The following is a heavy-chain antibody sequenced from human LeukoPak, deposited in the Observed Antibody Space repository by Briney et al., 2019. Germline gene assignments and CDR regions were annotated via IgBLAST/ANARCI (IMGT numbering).Heavy chain of an antibody. D-gene: IGHD6-6*01. CDR1: GFTFSSYW. J-gene: IGHJ6*03. CDR2: IKQDGSEK. CDR3: AGSSVPEYYYYYMDV. V-gene: IGHV3-7*01. Sequence: PGGSLRLSCAASGFTFSSYWMSWVRQAPGKGLEWVANIKQDGSEKYYVDSVKGRFTISRDNAKNSLYLQMNSLRAEDTAVYYCAGSSVPEYYYYYMDVWGKGTTVTVSS.